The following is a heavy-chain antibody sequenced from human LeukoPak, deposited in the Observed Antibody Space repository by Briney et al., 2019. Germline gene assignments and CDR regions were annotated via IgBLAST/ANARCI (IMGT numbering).Heavy chain of an antibody. Sequence: SETLSLTCTVSGGSISSSSYYWGWIRQPPGKGLEWSGCIYYSGSTYYNRSLKSQLTISVDTTKNQFSLKLSSVTAADTAVYYCAGRITMVRGDPFDYWGQGTLVTVSS. CDR1: GGSISSSSYY. V-gene: IGHV4-39*01. D-gene: IGHD3-10*01. J-gene: IGHJ4*02. CDR3: AGRITMVRGDPFDY. CDR2: IYYSGST.